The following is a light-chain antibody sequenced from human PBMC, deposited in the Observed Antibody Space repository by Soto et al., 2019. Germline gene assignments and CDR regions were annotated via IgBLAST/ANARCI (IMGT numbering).Light chain of an antibody. J-gene: IGKJ2*01. Sequence: DIQLTQSPSFLSASVGDRVTITCRASQGISSYLAWFQQKPGKAPNLLIYAASTLQSGVPSRFSGSGSGTEFTLTISSLRPEDFATYYCQQLNSYPYTFGQGTKLEIK. CDR3: QQLNSYPYT. CDR2: AAS. CDR1: QGISSY. V-gene: IGKV1-9*01.